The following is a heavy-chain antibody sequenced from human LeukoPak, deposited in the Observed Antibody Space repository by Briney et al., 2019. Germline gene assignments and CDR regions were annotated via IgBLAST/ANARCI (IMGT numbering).Heavy chain of an antibody. J-gene: IGHJ4*02. CDR1: GFTFNSYW. D-gene: IGHD3-3*01. CDR3: ASDNWYAFWSAPTWAY. CDR2: IKQDGSEK. Sequence: GSLGLSRAASGFTFNSYWMSWVRQAPGKGLEWVANIKQDGSEKYYVDSVKGRFTISRDNAKNSLFLQMNSLRAEDTAVYYCASDNWYAFWSAPTWAYWGQGTLVTVSS. V-gene: IGHV3-7*01.